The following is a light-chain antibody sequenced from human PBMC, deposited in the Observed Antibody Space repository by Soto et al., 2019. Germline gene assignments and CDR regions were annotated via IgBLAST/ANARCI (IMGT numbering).Light chain of an antibody. J-gene: IGLJ2*01. CDR2: RNN. CDR1: SSNIGSNY. CDR3: PACDDSLRGRV. V-gene: IGLV1-47*01. Sequence: QSVLTQPPSASGTPGQRVTISCSGSSSNIGSNYVYWYQQLPGTAPKLLIYRNNQRPSGVPARFSGSKSGTSASLAISGLRSEDEADYYCPACDDSLRGRVFGGGTKLTVL.